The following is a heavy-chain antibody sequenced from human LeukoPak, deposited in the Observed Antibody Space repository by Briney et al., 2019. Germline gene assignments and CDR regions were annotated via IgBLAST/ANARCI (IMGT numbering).Heavy chain of an antibody. J-gene: IGHJ4*02. CDR1: GGSISSSSYY. Sequence: PSETLSLTCTVSGGSISSSSYYWGWIRQPPGKGLEWIGSIYYSGSTYYNPSLKSRVTISVDTSKNQFSLKMSCVTAADTAVYYCARQGSSLIVGATDFDYWGQGTLVTVSS. D-gene: IGHD1-26*01. CDR3: ARQGSSLIVGATDFDY. CDR2: IYYSGST. V-gene: IGHV4-39*01.